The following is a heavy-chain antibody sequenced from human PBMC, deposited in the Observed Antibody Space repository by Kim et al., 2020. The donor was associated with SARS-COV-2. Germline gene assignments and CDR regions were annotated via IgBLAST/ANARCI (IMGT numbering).Heavy chain of an antibody. V-gene: IGHV3-74*01. CDR3: ARGYYASDGNY. CDR2: INTDGSAT. J-gene: IGHJ4*02. Sequence: GGSMRLSCAASGFTFTSYWMHWVRQAPGKGLVWVSGINTDGSATNYADSVKGRFTISRDNAKNTVSLQMNSLGAEDTAMYYCARGYYASDGNYWGRGSLVTCSS. D-gene: IGHD3-10*01. CDR1: GFTFTSYW.